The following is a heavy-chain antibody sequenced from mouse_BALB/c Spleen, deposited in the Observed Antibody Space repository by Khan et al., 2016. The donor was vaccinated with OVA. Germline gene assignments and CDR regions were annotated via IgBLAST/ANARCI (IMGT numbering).Heavy chain of an antibody. J-gene: IGHJ3*01. CDR3: ARRNYFGYTFAY. CDR1: GYTFTDYY. Sequence: QVQLQQSGAELARPGASVKLSCKASGYTFTDYYINWVKQRTGQGLEWIGEISPGSGDTYYNEKFKGKATLTADKSSSTAYMQRSSLTSEASAVYCCARRNYFGYTFAYWGQGTLVTVSA. D-gene: IGHD1-2*01. V-gene: IGHV1-77*01. CDR2: ISPGSGDT.